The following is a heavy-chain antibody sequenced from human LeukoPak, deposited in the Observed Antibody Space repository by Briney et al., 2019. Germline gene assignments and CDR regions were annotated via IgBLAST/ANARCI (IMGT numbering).Heavy chain of an antibody. D-gene: IGHD2-2*02. CDR1: GYTFTGYY. Sequence: ASVTVSCKASGYTFTGYYMHWVRQAPGQGLEWMGWINPNRGGTNYAQKFQGRVTMTRDTSISTAYMELSRLRSDDTAVYYCAREVVPAAIQGVLFLGWFDPWGQGTLVTVSS. CDR2: INPNRGGT. CDR3: AREVVPAAIQGVLFLGWFDP. V-gene: IGHV1-2*02. J-gene: IGHJ5*02.